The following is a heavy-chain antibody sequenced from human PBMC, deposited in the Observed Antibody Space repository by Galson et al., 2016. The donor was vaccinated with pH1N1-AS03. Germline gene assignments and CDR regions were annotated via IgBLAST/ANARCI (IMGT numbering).Heavy chain of an antibody. V-gene: IGHV3-23*01. J-gene: IGHJ4*02. CDR1: GFTFNTYA. CDR3: ARGHGDWKGNYLDY. CDR2: LHGGGGSS. Sequence: SLRLSCAASGFTFNTYAMTWVRQVPGKGLEWVSNLHGGGGSSYYADSVRGRFTIYGDNSRDTVYLQMNSLRVDDTAVYYCARGHGDWKGNYLDYWGQGTLVTVSS. D-gene: IGHD1-1*01.